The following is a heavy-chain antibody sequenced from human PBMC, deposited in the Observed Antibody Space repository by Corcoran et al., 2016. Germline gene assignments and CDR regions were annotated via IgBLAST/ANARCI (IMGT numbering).Heavy chain of an antibody. J-gene: IGHJ6*02. V-gene: IGHV5-51*01. CDR1: GYSFTSYW. D-gene: IGHD2-2*02. CDR3: ARGGYCRSTSCYMGYYYGMDV. CDR2: IYPGDSDT. Sequence: EVQLVQSGAEVKKPGESLKISCKGSGYSFTSYWIGWVRQMPGKGLEWMGIIYPGDSDTRYSPSFQGQVTISADKSIRTAYLQGSSLKASDPAMYYCARGGYCRSTSCYMGYYYGMDVWGQGTTVTVSS.